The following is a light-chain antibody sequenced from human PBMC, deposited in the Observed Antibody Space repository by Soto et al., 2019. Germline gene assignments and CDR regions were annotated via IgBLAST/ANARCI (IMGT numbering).Light chain of an antibody. CDR3: QQYRNWPRT. CDR1: QSVSSY. V-gene: IGKV3-11*01. Sequence: EIVLTQYPATLSLSPGERSTLPCMASQSVSSYLLWYQQKPGQAPRLLIYDASNRATGIPARFSGSGSGTEFTLTINNLQSEDFAVYYCQQYRNWPRTFGQGTKVEIK. J-gene: IGKJ1*01. CDR2: DAS.